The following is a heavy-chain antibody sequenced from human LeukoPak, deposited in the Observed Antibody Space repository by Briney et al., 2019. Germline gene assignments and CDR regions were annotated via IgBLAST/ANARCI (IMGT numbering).Heavy chain of an antibody. CDR2: INHSGST. CDR3: ARGLRGSGSYYGY. D-gene: IGHD3-10*01. J-gene: IGHJ4*02. V-gene: IGHV4-34*01. CDR1: GGSFSGYY. Sequence: SETLYLTCAVYGGSFSGYYWSWIRQPPGKGLEWIGEINHSGSTNYNPSLKSRVTISVDTSKNQFSLKLSSVTAADTAVYYCARGLRGSGSYYGYWGQGTLVTVSS.